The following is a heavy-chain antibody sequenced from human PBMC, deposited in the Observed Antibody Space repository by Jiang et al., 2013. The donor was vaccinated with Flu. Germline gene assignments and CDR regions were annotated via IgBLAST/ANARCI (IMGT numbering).Heavy chain of an antibody. V-gene: IGHV4-38-2*01. D-gene: IGHD2-15*01. Sequence: SGSGLVKPSETLSLTCAVSGYSISSGYYWGWIRQPPGKGLEWIGSIYHSGSTYYNPSLKSRVTISVDTSKNQFSLKLSSVTAADTAVYYCARIRGVVVVAAINWFDPWGQGTLVTVSS. CDR1: GYSISSGYY. CDR3: ARIRGVVVVAAINWFDP. J-gene: IGHJ5*02. CDR2: IYHSGST.